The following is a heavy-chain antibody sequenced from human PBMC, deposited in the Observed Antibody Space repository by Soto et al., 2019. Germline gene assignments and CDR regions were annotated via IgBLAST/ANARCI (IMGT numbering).Heavy chain of an antibody. CDR1: GGSISSSSYY. V-gene: IGHV4-39*01. J-gene: IGHJ5*02. CDR2: IYYSGST. Sequence: SETLSLTCTVSGGSISSSSYYWGWIRQPPGKGLEWIGSIYYSGSTYYNPSLKSRVTISVDTSKNQFSLKLSSVTAADTAVYYCARHKITMVRGVHPNWFDPWGQGTLVTVPS. D-gene: IGHD3-10*01. CDR3: ARHKITMVRGVHPNWFDP.